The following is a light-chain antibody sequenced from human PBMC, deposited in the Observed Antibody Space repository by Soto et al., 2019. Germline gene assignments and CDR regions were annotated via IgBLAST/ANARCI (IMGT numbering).Light chain of an antibody. CDR2: GAS. J-gene: IGKJ4*01. V-gene: IGKV3-20*01. Sequence: EMVWTQSPGTVSLSPGEGASLSCRASQSVSSSYLAWYQQKPGQAPRLLIYGASSRATGIPDRFSGSGSGTDFTLTISRLEPEDFAVYYCQQYGSSPLTFGGGTKVDIK. CDR1: QSVSSSY. CDR3: QQYGSSPLT.